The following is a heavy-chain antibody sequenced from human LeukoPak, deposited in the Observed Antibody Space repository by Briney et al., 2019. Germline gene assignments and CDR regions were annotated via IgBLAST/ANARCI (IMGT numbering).Heavy chain of an antibody. J-gene: IGHJ4*02. CDR3: AREPSGSTSWVRFDY. V-gene: IGHV3-30-3*01. D-gene: IGHD1-1*01. Sequence: GRSLRLSCAASGFTFSSYAMHWVRQAPGKGLEWVAVISYDGSNKYYADSVKGRFTISRDNSKNTLYLQMNSLRAEATAVYYWAREPSGSTSWVRFDYWGEGTPVTVSS. CDR1: GFTFSSYA. CDR2: ISYDGSNK.